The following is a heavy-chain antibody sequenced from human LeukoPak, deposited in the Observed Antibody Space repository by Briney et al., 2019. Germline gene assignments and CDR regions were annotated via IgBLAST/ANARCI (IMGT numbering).Heavy chain of an antibody. V-gene: IGHV1-2*02. CDR2: INPNSGGT. CDR3: ARDSSSWYPRLYNWFDP. CDR1: GYTFTGYY. J-gene: IGHJ5*02. D-gene: IGHD6-13*01. Sequence: ASVKVSCKASGYTFTGYYMHWVRQAPGQGLGWMGWINPNSGGTNYAQKFQGRVTMTRDTSISTAYMELSRLRSDDTAVYYCARDSSSWYPRLYNWFDPWGQGTLVTVSS.